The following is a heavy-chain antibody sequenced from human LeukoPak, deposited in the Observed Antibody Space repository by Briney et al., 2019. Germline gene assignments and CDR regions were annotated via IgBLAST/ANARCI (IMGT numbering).Heavy chain of an antibody. D-gene: IGHD4-23*01. CDR1: GFTFSDYY. J-gene: IGHJ4*02. CDR3: ARSQMTTVVTPTWYFDY. Sequence: GGSLRLSCAASGFTFSDYYMSWIRHAPGKGLEWVSYISSSSSYTNYADSVKGRFTISRDNAKNSLYLQMNSLRAEDTSVYYCARSQMTTVVTPTWYFDYWGQGTLVTVSS. CDR2: ISSSSSYT. V-gene: IGHV3-11*06.